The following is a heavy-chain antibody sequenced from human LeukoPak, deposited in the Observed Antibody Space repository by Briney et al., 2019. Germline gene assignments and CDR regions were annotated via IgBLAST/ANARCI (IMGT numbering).Heavy chain of an antibody. Sequence: SETLSLTCTVSGGSISSSSYYWGWIRQPPGKGLEWIGSIYYSGSTYYNPSLKSRVTISVDTSKNQFSLKLSSVTAADTAVYYCARHVPGYCSGGSCYLNWFDPWGQGTLVTVSS. D-gene: IGHD2-15*01. CDR3: ARHVPGYCSGGSCYLNWFDP. CDR1: GGSISSSSYY. CDR2: IYYSGST. V-gene: IGHV4-39*01. J-gene: IGHJ5*02.